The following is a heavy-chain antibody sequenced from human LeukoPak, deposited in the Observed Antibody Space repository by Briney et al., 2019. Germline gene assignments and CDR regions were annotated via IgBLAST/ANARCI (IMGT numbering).Heavy chain of an antibody. CDR3: ARTRTERFLEWLSLR. CDR1: GFTFSSYS. D-gene: IGHD3-3*01. CDR2: ISSSSSYI. J-gene: IGHJ4*02. Sequence: GGSLRLSCAASGFTFSSYSMNWVRQAPGKGLEWVSSISSSSSYIYYADSVKGRFTISRDNAKNSLYLQMSSLRAEDTAVYYCARTRTERFLEWLSLRWGQGTLVTVSS. V-gene: IGHV3-21*06.